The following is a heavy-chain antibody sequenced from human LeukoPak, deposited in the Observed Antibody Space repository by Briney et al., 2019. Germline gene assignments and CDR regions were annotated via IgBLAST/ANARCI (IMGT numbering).Heavy chain of an antibody. CDR2: IKQDGSEK. Sequence: GGSLRLSCAASGSTFSSYWMSWVRQAPGKGLEWVANIKQDGSEKYYVDSVKGRFTISRDNAKNSLYLQMNSLRAEDTAVYYCARDLYYYDSSGPLYYMDVWGKGTTVTVSS. J-gene: IGHJ6*03. CDR1: GSTFSSYW. D-gene: IGHD3-22*01. CDR3: ARDLYYYDSSGPLYYMDV. V-gene: IGHV3-7*01.